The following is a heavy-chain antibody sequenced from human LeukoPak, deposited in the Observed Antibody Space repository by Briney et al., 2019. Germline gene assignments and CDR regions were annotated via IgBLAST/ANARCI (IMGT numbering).Heavy chain of an antibody. CDR2: IDWNNDII. Sequence: PGGSLRLSCAASGFTFDDYAIYWVRQAPGKGLEWVSGIDWNNDIIGYADSVRCRFTISRDNAKNSLYLQMNSLSAEDTALYYCAKGGYRRGWSYVDVWGQGTTVTVSS. J-gene: IGHJ6*01. CDR1: GFTFDDYA. V-gene: IGHV3-9*01. CDR3: AKGGYRRGWSYVDV. D-gene: IGHD6-19*01.